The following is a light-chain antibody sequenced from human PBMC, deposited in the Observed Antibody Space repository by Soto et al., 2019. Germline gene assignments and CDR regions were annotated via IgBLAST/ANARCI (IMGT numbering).Light chain of an antibody. Sequence: QSALTQPASVSGSPGQSITISCTGTSSDVGGYNYVSWYQQHPGKAPKLMIYEVSNRPSGVSNRFSGSKSGNTASLTISGLQAEDEADYYCSSYTSSNIDYVFRTGTKLTVL. CDR3: SSYTSSNIDYV. J-gene: IGLJ1*01. CDR1: SSDVGGYNY. CDR2: EVS. V-gene: IGLV2-14*01.